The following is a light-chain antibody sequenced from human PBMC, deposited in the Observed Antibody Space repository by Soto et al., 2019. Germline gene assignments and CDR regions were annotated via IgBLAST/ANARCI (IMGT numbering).Light chain of an antibody. Sequence: PGERATLSCRASQSVSSNYLAWYQQKPGQTPKVLIYGASTRATGIPARFSGTVSGTEFTLTISSLQSEDFAVYYCQQYHNWPPITFGQGTRLEIK. V-gene: IGKV3-15*01. J-gene: IGKJ5*01. CDR1: QSVSSN. CDR2: GAS. CDR3: QQYHNWPPIT.